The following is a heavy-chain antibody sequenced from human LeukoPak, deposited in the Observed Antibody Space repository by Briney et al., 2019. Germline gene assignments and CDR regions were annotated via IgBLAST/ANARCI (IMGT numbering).Heavy chain of an antibody. Sequence: SETLSLTCTVSGGSISSSSYYWGWIRQPPGKGLEWIGSIYYSGSTYYNPSLKSRVTISVDTSKNQFSLKLSSVTAADTAVYYCASPAVGAAGYFDYWGQGTLVTVSS. CDR2: IYYSGST. CDR1: GGSISSSSYY. CDR3: ASPAVGAAGYFDY. V-gene: IGHV4-39*01. D-gene: IGHD1-26*01. J-gene: IGHJ4*02.